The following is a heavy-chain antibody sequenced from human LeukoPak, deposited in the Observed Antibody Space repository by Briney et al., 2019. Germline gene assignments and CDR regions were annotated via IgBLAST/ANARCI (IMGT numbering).Heavy chain of an antibody. CDR2: ISSSSSYI. D-gene: IGHD5-18*01. CDR3: ARIRGYSYGYPGRDAFDI. V-gene: IGHV3-21*01. CDR1: GFTFSSYS. Sequence: KPGGSLRLSCAASGFTFSSYSMNWVRQAPGKGLEWVSPISSSSSYIYYADSVKGRFTISRDNAKNSLYLQMNSLRAEDTAVYYCARIRGYSYGYPGRDAFDIWGQGTMVTVSS. J-gene: IGHJ3*02.